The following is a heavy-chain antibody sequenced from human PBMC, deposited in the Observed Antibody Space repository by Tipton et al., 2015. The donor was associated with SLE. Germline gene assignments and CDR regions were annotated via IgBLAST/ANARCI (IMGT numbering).Heavy chain of an antibody. CDR1: GESFSGYY. J-gene: IGHJ3*02. V-gene: IGHV4-59*01. Sequence: LRLSCAVYGESFSGYYWSWIRQPPGKGLEWIGYIYYSGSTNYNPSLKSRVTISVDTSKNQFSLKLSSVTAADTAVYYCARGWGQDYYLDAFDIWGQGTMVTVSS. CDR2: IYYSGST. D-gene: IGHD3-10*01. CDR3: ARGWGQDYYLDAFDI.